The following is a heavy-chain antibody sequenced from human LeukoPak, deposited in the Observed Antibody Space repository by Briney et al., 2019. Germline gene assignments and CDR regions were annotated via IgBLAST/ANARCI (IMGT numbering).Heavy chain of an antibody. CDR1: GYTFTGYY. J-gene: IGHJ4*02. Sequence: ASVKVSCKASGYTFTGYYMHWVRQAPGQGLEWMGWINPNSGGTNYAQKFQDRVTMTRNTSISTAYMELSDLRSEDTAVYHCARAYFRRGDYWGQGTLVTVSS. CDR2: INPNSGGT. D-gene: IGHD2/OR15-2a*01. CDR3: ARAYFRRGDY. V-gene: IGHV1-2*02.